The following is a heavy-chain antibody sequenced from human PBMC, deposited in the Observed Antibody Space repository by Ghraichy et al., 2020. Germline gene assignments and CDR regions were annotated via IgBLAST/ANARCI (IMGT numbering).Heavy chain of an antibody. Sequence: LSLTCAASGFTFSSYSMNWVRQAPGKGLEWVSYISSSSSTIYYADSVKGRFTISRDNAKNSLYLQMNSLRDEDTAVYYCARDDLMVRGVTPPIYYYYGMDVWGQGTTVTVSS. D-gene: IGHD3-10*01. CDR2: ISSSSSTI. CDR1: GFTFSSYS. CDR3: ARDDLMVRGVTPPIYYYYGMDV. V-gene: IGHV3-48*02. J-gene: IGHJ6*02.